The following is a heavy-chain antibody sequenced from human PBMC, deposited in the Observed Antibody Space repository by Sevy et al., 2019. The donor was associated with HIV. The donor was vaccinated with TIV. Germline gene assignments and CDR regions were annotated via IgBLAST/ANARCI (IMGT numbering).Heavy chain of an antibody. Sequence: GGSLRLSCAASGFTFSNAWMSWVRQAPGKGLEWVGRIKSKTDGGTKDYAAPVKGRFTISRDDSKNTLYLQMNSLKTEATAVYYCTTILYDFWSGYNYYFDYWGQGTLVTVSS. J-gene: IGHJ4*02. D-gene: IGHD3-3*01. CDR2: IKSKTDGGTK. CDR3: TTILYDFWSGYNYYFDY. V-gene: IGHV3-15*01. CDR1: GFTFSNAW.